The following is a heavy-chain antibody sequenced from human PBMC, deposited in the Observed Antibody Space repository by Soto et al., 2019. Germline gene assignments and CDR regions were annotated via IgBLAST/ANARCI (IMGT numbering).Heavy chain of an antibody. V-gene: IGHV1-18*01. CDR3: ARDVRPKGYYYYYMDV. J-gene: IGHJ6*03. Sequence: ASVKVSCKASGYTFTSYGISWVRQAPGQGLEWMGWISAYNGNTNYAQKLQGRVTMTTDTSTSTAYMELRSLRSDDTAVYYCARDVRPKGYYYYYMDVWGKGTTVTVSS. CDR2: ISAYNGNT. D-gene: IGHD2-8*01. CDR1: GYTFTSYG.